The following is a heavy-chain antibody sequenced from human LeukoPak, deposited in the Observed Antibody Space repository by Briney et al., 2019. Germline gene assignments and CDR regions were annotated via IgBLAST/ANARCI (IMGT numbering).Heavy chain of an antibody. V-gene: IGHV4-59*01. J-gene: IGHJ4*02. D-gene: IGHD6-19*01. Sequence: SETLSLTCSVSGGSINSNYWSWIRQPPGEGLEWIAYIDHSGNTNYNPSLKSRVTISRDMSKNQFSLKLTSVTAADTAMYYCARVGSWYYFDYWGQGILVTVSS. CDR1: GGSINSNY. CDR2: IDHSGNT. CDR3: ARVGSWYYFDY.